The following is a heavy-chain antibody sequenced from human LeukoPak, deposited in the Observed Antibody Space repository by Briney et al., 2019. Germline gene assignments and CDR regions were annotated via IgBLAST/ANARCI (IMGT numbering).Heavy chain of an antibody. CDR2: IRSKAYGGTT. CDR1: GFTFGDYV. J-gene: IGHJ3*02. Sequence: GGSLRLSCTASGFTFGDYVMSWVRQAPGKGLEWVGFIRSKAYGGTTKNAASVKGRFTISRDDSRSIAYLQMNSLKTEDTAVYYCTRRYNYDSSGYYYVRDAFDIWGQGTMVSVSS. D-gene: IGHD3-22*01. V-gene: IGHV3-49*04. CDR3: TRRYNYDSSGYYYVRDAFDI.